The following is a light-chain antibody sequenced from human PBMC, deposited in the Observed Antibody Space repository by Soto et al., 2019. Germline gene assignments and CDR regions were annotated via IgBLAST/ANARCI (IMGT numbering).Light chain of an antibody. V-gene: IGKV3-11*01. CDR3: QQRKSWPPLT. J-gene: IGKJ5*01. Sequence: DIVLTQSPAILSLSPGESATLSCRASQNVEGYLAWYQQKPGQAPRLLIYDASNRATGIPARFSGRGSGTDFTLTITSLEAEDFAVDYCQQRKSWPPLTFGQGTRLEIK. CDR1: QNVEGY. CDR2: DAS.